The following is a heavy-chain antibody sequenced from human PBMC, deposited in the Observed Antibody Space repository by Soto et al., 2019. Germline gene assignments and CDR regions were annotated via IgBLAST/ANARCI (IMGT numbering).Heavy chain of an antibody. Sequence: QLQLQESGPGLVKPSETLSLTCSVSGDSISSTNYYWAWIRQPPGKGLEWIGSIDYSGNSYYQPSLKRRVTIYVDTSKNQFSLKLSSVTAADMAVFYCARHYYPGSSHYYVGQNWFDPWGQGALVTVSS. V-gene: IGHV4-39*01. D-gene: IGHD2-15*01. CDR3: ARHYYPGSSHYYVGQNWFDP. CDR2: IDYSGNS. CDR1: GDSISSTNYY. J-gene: IGHJ5*02.